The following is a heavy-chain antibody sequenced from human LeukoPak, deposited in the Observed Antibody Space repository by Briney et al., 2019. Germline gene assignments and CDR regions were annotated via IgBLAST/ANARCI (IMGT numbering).Heavy chain of an antibody. J-gene: IGHJ2*01. CDR2: IYPCDSDT. V-gene: IGHV5-51*01. CDR1: GYSFTSYW. CDR3: ARQLTAANPNWYFDL. Sequence: GESLKISCKGSGYSFTSYWIGWVRQVPGKGLEWMGIIYPCDSDTRYSPSFQGQVTISADKSISTAYLQWSSLKASDNAMYYCARQLTAANPNWYFDLWGRGTLVTVSS. D-gene: IGHD3-9*01.